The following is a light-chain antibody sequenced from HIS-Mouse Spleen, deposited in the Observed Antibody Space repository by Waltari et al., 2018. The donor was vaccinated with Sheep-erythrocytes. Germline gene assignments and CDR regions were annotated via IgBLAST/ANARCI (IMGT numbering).Light chain of an antibody. J-gene: IGLJ3*02. CDR3: YSTDSSGNHWV. V-gene: IGLV3-10*01. CDR2: EDS. Sequence: SYELTQPPSVSVSPGQTARITCSGDALPKNYASWYQQKSGQAPVLVIYEDSKRPSGIPERFSGSTSGTMATLTISGAQVEDEADYYCYSTDSSGNHWVFGGGTKLTVL. CDR1: ALPKNY.